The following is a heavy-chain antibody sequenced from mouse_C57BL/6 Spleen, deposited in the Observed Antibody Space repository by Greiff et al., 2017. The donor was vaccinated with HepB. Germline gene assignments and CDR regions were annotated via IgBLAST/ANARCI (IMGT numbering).Heavy chain of an antibody. D-gene: IGHD1-1*01. CDR1: GFTFSSYA. J-gene: IGHJ1*03. CDR3: ARDPGSSYGWYFDV. Sequence: EVRGGEAGGGLVKPVWGLKVSCAASGFTFSSYAMSWVRQTPEKRLEWVATISDGGSYTYYPDNVKGRFTISRDNAKNNLYLQMSHLKSEDTAMYYCARDPGSSYGWYFDVWGTGTTVTVSS. V-gene: IGHV5-4*01. CDR2: ISDGGSYT.